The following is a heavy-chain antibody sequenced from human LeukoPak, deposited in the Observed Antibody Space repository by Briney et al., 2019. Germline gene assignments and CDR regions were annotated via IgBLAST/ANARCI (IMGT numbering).Heavy chain of an antibody. CDR2: ISSSSSYI. D-gene: IGHD3-10*01. CDR1: GFTFSSYG. CDR3: ARDFYYGSGSYYNDY. Sequence: KPGRSLRLSCAASGFTFSSYGMHWVRQAPGKGLEWVASISSSSSYIYYADSVKGRFTISRDNAKNSLYLQMNSLRAEDTAVYYCARDFYYGSGSYYNDYWGQGTLVTVSS. V-gene: IGHV3-21*01. J-gene: IGHJ4*02.